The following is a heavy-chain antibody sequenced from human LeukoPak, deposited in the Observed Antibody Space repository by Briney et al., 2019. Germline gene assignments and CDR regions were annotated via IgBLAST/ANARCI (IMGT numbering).Heavy chain of an antibody. CDR1: GFTFSTNA. J-gene: IGHJ4*02. D-gene: IGHD1-26*01. CDR3: AKDVGKWESLHFFDY. CDR2: ISGSGAGT. V-gene: IGHV3-23*01. Sequence: GGSLRLSCLTSGFTFSTNAMSWVRQAPGKGLEWISGISGSGAGTYYADSVTGRFTISRDNSRNTLYLQMNSLRGDDTAVYYCAKDVGKWESLHFFDYWGQGTLVTVSS.